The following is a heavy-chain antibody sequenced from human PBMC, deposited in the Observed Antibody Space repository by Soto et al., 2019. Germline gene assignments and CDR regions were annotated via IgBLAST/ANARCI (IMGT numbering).Heavy chain of an antibody. CDR3: ARDLIRHDYGDLKTDY. CDR2: IYSCGST. V-gene: IGHV3-53*01. CDR1: GFTVSSNY. J-gene: IGHJ4*02. Sequence: GGSLRLSCAASGFTVSSNYMSWVRQAPGKGLEWVSVIYSCGSTYYADSVKGRFTISRDNSKNTLYLQMNSLRAEDTAVYYCARDLIRHDYGDLKTDYWGQGTLVTVSS. D-gene: IGHD4-17*01.